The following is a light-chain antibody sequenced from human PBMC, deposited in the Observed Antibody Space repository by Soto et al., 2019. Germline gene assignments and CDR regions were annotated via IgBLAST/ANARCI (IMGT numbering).Light chain of an antibody. J-gene: IGKJ4*01. V-gene: IGKV3-11*01. CDR1: QTIDIC. CDR2: DAS. Sequence: EIVLTQSPATLSLSPGERATLSCRASQTIDICLAWYQQKPGQAPRLLIYDASNRAAGIPARFSGSGSGTDFTLTISSLEPEAFAVYYCQQRGKWLTFGGGTKVEIK. CDR3: QQRGKWLT.